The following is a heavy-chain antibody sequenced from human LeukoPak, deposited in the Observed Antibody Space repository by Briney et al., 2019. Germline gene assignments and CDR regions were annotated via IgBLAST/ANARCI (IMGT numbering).Heavy chain of an antibody. D-gene: IGHD3-22*01. CDR2: ISSSSYTI. Sequence: PGGSLRLSCAASGFTLSGYGMNWVRQAPGKGLEWLSYISSSSYTIYYADSVKGRFTISRDNAKNSLYLQMNSLSADATAVYYCARDRSSGYYGSNDYWGQGTLVTVSS. V-gene: IGHV3-48*04. CDR1: GFTLSGYG. J-gene: IGHJ4*02. CDR3: ARDRSSGYYGSNDY.